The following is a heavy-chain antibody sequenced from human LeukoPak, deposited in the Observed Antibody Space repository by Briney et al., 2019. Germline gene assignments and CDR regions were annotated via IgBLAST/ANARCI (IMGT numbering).Heavy chain of an antibody. CDR3: ARHTAMALDAFDI. V-gene: IGHV5-51*01. CDR2: IYPGDSDT. CDR1: GYSFTSYW. J-gene: IGHJ3*02. Sequence: GESLKISCKGSGYSFTSYWIGWVRQMPGKGLEWMGIIYPGDSDTRYSPSFQGQVTISADKSISTAYLQWSSLKASDTDMYYCARHTAMALDAFDIWGQGTMVTVSS. D-gene: IGHD5-18*01.